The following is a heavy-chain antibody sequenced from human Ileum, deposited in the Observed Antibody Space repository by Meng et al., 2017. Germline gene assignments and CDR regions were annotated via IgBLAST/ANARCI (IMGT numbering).Heavy chain of an antibody. CDR2: ISHSGSA. J-gene: IGHJ4*02. Sequence: QGQLQESGPGRVGPSGALSLTCAVSSGSISSNTYWSWVRQPPGKGLEWIGQISHSGSAYYNPSLKSRVTMSVDKSKSQFSLMLTSVTAADTAIYYCARHGGYSQDFWGQGTLVTVSS. CDR1: SGSISSNTY. D-gene: IGHD4-23*01. CDR3: ARHGGYSQDF. V-gene: IGHV4-4*02.